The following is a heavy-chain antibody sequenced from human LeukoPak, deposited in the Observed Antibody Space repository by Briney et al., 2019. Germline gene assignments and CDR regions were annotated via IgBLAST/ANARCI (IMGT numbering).Heavy chain of an antibody. Sequence: PGGSLRLSCAASGFTFSTYIMTWVRQAPGRGLEWVLSINTGSSTYYADTVRGRFTISRDNAKNSLYLQMNSLRVEDTAVYYCARGSFWGQGTLVTVSS. V-gene: IGHV3-21*01. CDR1: GFTFSTYI. D-gene: IGHD2-15*01. CDR2: INTGSST. CDR3: ARGSF. J-gene: IGHJ4*02.